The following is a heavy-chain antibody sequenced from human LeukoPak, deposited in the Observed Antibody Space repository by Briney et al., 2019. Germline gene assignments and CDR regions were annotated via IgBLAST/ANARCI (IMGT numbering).Heavy chain of an antibody. V-gene: IGHV3-11*04. J-gene: IGHJ4*02. CDR3: AKHPKYSSGWYLDY. Sequence: PGGSLRLSCAASGFTFSDYYMSWIRQAPGKGLEWVSYISSSGSTIYYADSVKGRFTISRDNAKNSLYLQMNSLRAEDTAVYYCAKHPKYSSGWYLDYWGQGTLVTVSS. CDR1: GFTFSDYY. CDR2: ISSSGSTI. D-gene: IGHD6-19*01.